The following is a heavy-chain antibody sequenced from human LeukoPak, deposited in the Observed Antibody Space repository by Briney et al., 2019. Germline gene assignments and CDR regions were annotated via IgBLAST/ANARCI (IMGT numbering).Heavy chain of an antibody. CDR2: IYHSGST. D-gene: IGHD3-3*01. Sequence: PSETLSLTCTVSGGSIRSYYWSWVRQPPGKGLEWIGYIYHSGSTNYNPSLKSRVNLSVDMAKNQISLKMSSETAADTAVYYCARSRVWSDYWGYFDYWGQGILVTVSS. J-gene: IGHJ4*02. CDR1: GGSIRSYY. V-gene: IGHV4-59*01. CDR3: ARSRVWSDYWGYFDY.